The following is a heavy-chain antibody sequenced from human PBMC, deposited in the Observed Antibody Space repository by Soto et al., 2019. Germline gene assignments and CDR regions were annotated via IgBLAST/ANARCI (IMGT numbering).Heavy chain of an antibody. CDR3: ARDGWMVNYDILTGYYNWFDP. D-gene: IGHD3-9*01. CDR2: IWYDGSNK. V-gene: IGHV3-33*01. Sequence: GGSLRLSCAASGFTFSSYGMHWVRQAPGKGLEWVAVIWYDGSNKYYADSVKGRFTISRDNSKNTLYLQMNSLRAEDTAVYYCARDGWMVNYDILTGYYNWFDPWGQGTLVTVSS. CDR1: GFTFSSYG. J-gene: IGHJ5*02.